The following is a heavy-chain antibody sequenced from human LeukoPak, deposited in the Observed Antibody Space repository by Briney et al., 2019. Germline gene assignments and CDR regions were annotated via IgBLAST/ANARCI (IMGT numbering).Heavy chain of an antibody. D-gene: IGHD3-10*01. CDR2: IRHDGSNE. CDR3: AKEVHPYDSGTYYFDY. V-gene: IGHV3-30*02. Sequence: PGGSLRLSCVGSGFTFSSYGMHWVRQAAGKGLEWVAFIRHDGSNEYYADSVKGRFTVSRDNSKNTLFLQMNSLRVEEMAVYYCAKEVHPYDSGTYYFDYWGRGTLLTVSS. J-gene: IGHJ4*02. CDR1: GFTFSSYG.